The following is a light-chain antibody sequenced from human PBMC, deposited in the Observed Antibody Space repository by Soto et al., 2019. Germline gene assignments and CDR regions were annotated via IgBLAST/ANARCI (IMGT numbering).Light chain of an antibody. J-gene: IGKJ3*01. CDR1: QSVSSY. Sequence: EIVLTQSPATLSLSPGERATLPCRASQSVSSYLAWYQQKPGQAPRLLIYDASNRATGIPARFSGSWSGTDFTLTISSLEPEDFAVYYCQQLKSFGPGTKVDIK. CDR2: DAS. CDR3: QQLKS. V-gene: IGKV3-11*01.